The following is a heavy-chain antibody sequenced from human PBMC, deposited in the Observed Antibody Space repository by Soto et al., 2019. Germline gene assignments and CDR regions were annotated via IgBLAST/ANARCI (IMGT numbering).Heavy chain of an antibody. CDR3: ARGIAAARPGDYYYYYGMDV. CDR2: ISSSSSYI. CDR1: GFTFSSYS. Sequence: EVQLVESGGCLVKPGGSLRLSCAASGFTFSSYSMNWVRQAPGNGLEWVSSISSSSSYIYYADSVKGRFTISRDNAKNSLYLQMNSLRAEDTAVYYCARGIAAARPGDYYYYYGMDVWGQGTTVTVSS. J-gene: IGHJ6*02. D-gene: IGHD6-13*01. V-gene: IGHV3-21*01.